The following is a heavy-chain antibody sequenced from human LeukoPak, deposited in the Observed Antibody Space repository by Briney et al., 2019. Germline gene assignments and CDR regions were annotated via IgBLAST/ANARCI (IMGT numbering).Heavy chain of an antibody. CDR2: IYYSGST. CDR3: ASQALVLGAFDI. V-gene: IGHV4-59*08. J-gene: IGHJ3*02. D-gene: IGHD2-8*01. CDR1: GGSISSYY. Sequence: SETLSLTCTVSGGSISSYYWSWIRQPPGKGLEWIGYIYYSGSTNYNPSLKSRVTISVDTSKNQFSLKLSSVTAADTAVYYCASQALVLGAFDIWGQGTMVTVSS.